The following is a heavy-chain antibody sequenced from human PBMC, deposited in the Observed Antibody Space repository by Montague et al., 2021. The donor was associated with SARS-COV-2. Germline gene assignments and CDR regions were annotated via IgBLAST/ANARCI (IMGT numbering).Heavy chain of an antibody. Sequence: ETLSLTCTVSGDSTSCPNCYWGCIRQAPGKGLDWIGTIYNSGTTYYNPSLKSRLTISIDTSKNQFSLKLTSVTAADTAVYYCARHRNYGDHSLDNWFHPWGQGTLVTVSS. V-gene: IGHV4-39*01. CDR3: ARHRNYGDHSLDNWFHP. CDR2: IYNSGTT. CDR1: GDSTSCPNCY. D-gene: IGHD4-17*01. J-gene: IGHJ5*02.